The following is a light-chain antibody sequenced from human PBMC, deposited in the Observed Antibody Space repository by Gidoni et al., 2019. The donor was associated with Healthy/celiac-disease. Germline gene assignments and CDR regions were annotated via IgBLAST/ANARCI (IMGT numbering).Light chain of an antibody. Sequence: DIVMTPSPLSLPVTPGEPASISCRSSQSLLHSNGYNYLDWYLQKPGQSPQLLIYLGSNRASGVPDRFSGSGSGTEFTLKSSRVEAEDVGVYYCMQALQTPPWTFGQGTKVEIK. CDR1: QSLLHSNGYNY. CDR2: LGS. V-gene: IGKV2-28*01. J-gene: IGKJ1*01. CDR3: MQALQTPPWT.